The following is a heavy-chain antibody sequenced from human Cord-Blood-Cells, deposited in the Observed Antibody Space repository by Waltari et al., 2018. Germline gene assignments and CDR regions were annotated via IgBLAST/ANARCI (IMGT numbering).Heavy chain of an antibody. V-gene: IGHV4-34*01. Sequence: QVQLQQWGAGLLKPSETLSLTCAVYGGSFSGYYWSWIRQPPGKGLEWIGEINHSGSTNYTPSLKSRGTISVDTSKNQFSLKLSSVTAADTAVYYCARTLYDSSGYYSDAFDIWGQGTMVTVSS. CDR1: GGSFSGYY. CDR2: INHSGST. CDR3: ARTLYDSSGYYSDAFDI. J-gene: IGHJ3*02. D-gene: IGHD3-22*01.